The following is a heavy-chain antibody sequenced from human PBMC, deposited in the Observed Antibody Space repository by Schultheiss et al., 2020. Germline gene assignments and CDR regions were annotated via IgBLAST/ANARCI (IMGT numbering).Heavy chain of an antibody. Sequence: GGSLRLSCSASGFTFSSYAMHWVRQAPGKGLEYVSAISSNGGSTYYADSVKGRFTISRDNSKNTLYLQVNSLKAEDTAIYYCVRGGGHFANWGQGTLVTVSS. V-gene: IGHV3-64*04. CDR2: ISSNGGST. J-gene: IGHJ4*02. CDR3: VRGGGHFAN. CDR1: GFTFSSYA. D-gene: IGHD2-21*02.